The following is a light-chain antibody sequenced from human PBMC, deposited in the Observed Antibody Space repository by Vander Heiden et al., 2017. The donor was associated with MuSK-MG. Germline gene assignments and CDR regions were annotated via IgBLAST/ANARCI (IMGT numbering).Light chain of an antibody. CDR3: YVSASSSDLSYV. CDR2: YES. CDR1: NIGSKS. Sequence: SYVLTLPPAVSVAPRKTGRITCGGNNIGSKSVHWYQQKPGQAPVLVIEYESDRPSGIPDRFSCSTSWNTATPITSRGEAGDEADDYWYVSASSSDLSYVFGGGTKLTVL. J-gene: IGLJ2*01. V-gene: IGLV3-21*04.